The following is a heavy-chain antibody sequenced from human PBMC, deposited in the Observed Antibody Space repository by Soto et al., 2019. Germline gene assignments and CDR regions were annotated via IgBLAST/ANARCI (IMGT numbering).Heavy chain of an antibody. D-gene: IGHD6-19*01. J-gene: IGHJ6*02. V-gene: IGHV3-21*01. CDR3: ARDWGQWLEYYYYGMDV. CDR1: RFTFSSYS. CDR2: ISSSSSYI. Sequence: PGGSLRLSCAASRFTFSSYSMNWVRQAPGKGLEWVSSISSSSSYIYYADSVKGRFTISRDNAKNSLYLQMNSLRAEDTAVYYCARDWGQWLEYYYYGMDVWGQGTTVTVSS.